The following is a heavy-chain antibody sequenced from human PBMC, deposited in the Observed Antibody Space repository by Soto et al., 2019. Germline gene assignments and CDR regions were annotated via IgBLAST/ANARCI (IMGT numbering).Heavy chain of an antibody. J-gene: IGHJ5*02. CDR2: IYYSGST. V-gene: IGHV4-39*01. CDR1: GGSISSSSYY. CDR3: ARHTWGRQRGWFDP. D-gene: IGHD2-2*01. Sequence: QLQLQESGPGLVKPSETLSLTCTVSGGSISSSSYYWGWIRQPLGKGLEWIGSIYYSGSTYYNPSLKSRVTISVDTSKNQFSLKLSSVTAADTAGYYCARHTWGRQRGWFDPWGQGTLVTVSS.